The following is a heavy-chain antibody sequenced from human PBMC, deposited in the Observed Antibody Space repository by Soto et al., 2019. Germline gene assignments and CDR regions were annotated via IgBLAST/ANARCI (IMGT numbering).Heavy chain of an antibody. J-gene: IGHJ5*02. Sequence: QVQLQESGPGLVKPSQTLSLTCTVSGGSISSGGYYWSWIRQHPGKGLEWIGYIYYSGSTYYNPSLKSRVTISVDTPKNQFPLKLSSVTAADTAVYSCARVRLRTCFAPWGQEPWSPSPQ. V-gene: IGHV4-31*03. CDR1: GGSISSGGYY. CDR2: IYYSGST. CDR3: ARVRLRTCFAP. D-gene: IGHD3-16*01.